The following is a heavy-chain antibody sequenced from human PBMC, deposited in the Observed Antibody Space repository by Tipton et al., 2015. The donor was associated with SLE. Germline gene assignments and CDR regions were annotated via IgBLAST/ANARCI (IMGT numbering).Heavy chain of an antibody. D-gene: IGHD4-17*01. Sequence: RSLRLSCEASGFTFSDYGMHWVRQAPGKGSEWVAVIRHDGSRKKYADSVKGRFTIARDNSKNTVSLEMNSLRGDDTAVYYCVKDQADYGDYGLGYWGQGALVTVSS. CDR3: VKDQADYGDYGLGY. V-gene: IGHV3-30*18. J-gene: IGHJ4*02. CDR2: IRHDGSRK. CDR1: GFTFSDYG.